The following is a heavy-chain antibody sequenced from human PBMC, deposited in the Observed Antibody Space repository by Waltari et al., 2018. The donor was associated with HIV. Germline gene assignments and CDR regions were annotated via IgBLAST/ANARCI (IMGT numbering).Heavy chain of an antibody. CDR3: AKDRSDFWTGFLDH. Sequence: QVQLVQSGGGMVQPGRSLRLSCAASGFTFSNFGMHWVRQAPGKGLEWVAVISHHGISAHYADSVKGRFTISRDNSKDTLFLEMDNVRPEDTSLYFCAKDRSDFWTGFLDHWGQGALVTVTS. D-gene: IGHD3-3*01. CDR2: ISHHGISA. V-gene: IGHV3-30*18. CDR1: GFTFSNFG. J-gene: IGHJ4*02.